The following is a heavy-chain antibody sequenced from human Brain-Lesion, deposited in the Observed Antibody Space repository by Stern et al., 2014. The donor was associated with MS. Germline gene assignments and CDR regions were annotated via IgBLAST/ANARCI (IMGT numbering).Heavy chain of an antibody. CDR1: GYIFTGYY. J-gene: IGHJ6*02. Sequence: VQLVESGAEVKKPGASVKVSCKTSGYIFTGYYIHWVRQAPGQGLEWMEWINHNTGGAKYAQKFQGRVTMSRDTSISTAYVELSSLTSDDTAVYYCARDQRGITIFGVVTDYYYLGMDVWGQGTTVTVSS. V-gene: IGHV1-2*02. D-gene: IGHD3-3*01. CDR3: ARDQRGITIFGVVTDYYYLGMDV. CDR2: INHNTGGA.